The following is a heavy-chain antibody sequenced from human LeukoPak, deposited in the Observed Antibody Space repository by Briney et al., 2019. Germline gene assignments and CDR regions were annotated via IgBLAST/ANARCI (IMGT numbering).Heavy chain of an antibody. CDR2: IYPSDSNT. V-gene: IGHV5-51*01. J-gene: IGHJ4*02. D-gene: IGHD6-13*01. Sequence: GESPKISCKGSGYSFTTYWIGWVRQMPGKGLEWMGMIYPSDSNTRYSPSFQGQVTISADKSISTAYLPWSSLKTPDTAMYYSARGERYSSSWYFDCWGQGTLVTVSS. CDR3: ARGERYSSSWYFDC. CDR1: GYSFTTYW.